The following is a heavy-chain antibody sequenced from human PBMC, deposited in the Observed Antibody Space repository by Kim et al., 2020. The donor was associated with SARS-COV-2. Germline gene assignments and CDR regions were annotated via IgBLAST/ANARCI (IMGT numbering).Heavy chain of an antibody. Sequence: AEAGKGRFTISRENSENPLYLQMNSLGPEDTAVYYCARDRAFGDYDSSDYWGQGTLVTVSS. V-gene: IGHV3-33*01. J-gene: IGHJ4*02. CDR3: ARDRAFGDYDSSDY. D-gene: IGHD3-22*01.